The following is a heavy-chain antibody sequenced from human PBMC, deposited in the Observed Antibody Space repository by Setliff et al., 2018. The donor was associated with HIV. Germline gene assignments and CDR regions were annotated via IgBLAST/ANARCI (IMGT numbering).Heavy chain of an antibody. J-gene: IGHJ6*02. CDR3: ARGRGAIWFGVYKPPAINYYGLDV. D-gene: IGHD3-10*01. Sequence: PSETLSLTCTVYGGSFSGYSWSWIRQPPGKGLEWIGEINHSEYTNYNPSLESRVTISVDTSKNQFPLKLSSVTAADTAVYYCARGRGAIWFGVYKPPAINYYGLDVWGQGTTVTVSS. CDR2: INHSEYT. V-gene: IGHV4-34*01. CDR1: GGSFSGYS.